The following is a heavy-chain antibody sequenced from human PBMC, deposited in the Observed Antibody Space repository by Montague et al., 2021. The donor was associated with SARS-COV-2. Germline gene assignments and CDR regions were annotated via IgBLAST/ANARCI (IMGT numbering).Heavy chain of an antibody. CDR1: GGSTSSYY. CDR2: MSYCEST. CDR3: ARRDGYCSSTRCPHWFDP. V-gene: IGHV4-59*01. J-gene: IGHJ5*02. Sequence: SETLSLTCTVSGGSTSSYYWSWIRQPPGKGLEWVGNMSYCESTXXXPSXXXRVPISVETSKNQLSLKVNSVTAADTAVYYCARRDGYCSSTRCPHWFDPWGQGTLVTVSS. D-gene: IGHD2-2*01.